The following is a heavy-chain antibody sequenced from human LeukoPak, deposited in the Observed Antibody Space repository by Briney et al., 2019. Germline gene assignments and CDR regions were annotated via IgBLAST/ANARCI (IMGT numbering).Heavy chain of an antibody. CDR2: MNPNSGNT. V-gene: IGHV1-8*01. J-gene: IGHJ4*02. D-gene: IGHD3-22*01. Sequence: ASVKVPCKASGYTFTSYDINWVRQATGQGLEWMGWMNPNSGNTGYAQKFQGRVTMTRNTSISTAYMELSSLRSEDTAVYYCARGHSNYYDSSGYASLIDYWGQGTLVTVSS. CDR1: GYTFTSYD. CDR3: ARGHSNYYDSSGYASLIDY.